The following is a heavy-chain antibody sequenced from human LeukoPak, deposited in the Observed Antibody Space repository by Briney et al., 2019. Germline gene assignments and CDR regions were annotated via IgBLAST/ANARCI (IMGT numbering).Heavy chain of an antibody. CDR2: IYYSGGT. Sequence: SETLSLTCTVSGGSVSTYYWSCIRQPPGKGLECIGYIYYSGGTNYNPSLKSRVTISVDTSENQFSLKLSSVTAADTAVYYCARQGPLWFGEGVWFDPWGQGTLVAVSS. CDR1: GGSVSTYY. CDR3: ARQGPLWFGEGVWFDP. D-gene: IGHD3-10*01. J-gene: IGHJ5*02. V-gene: IGHV4-59*08.